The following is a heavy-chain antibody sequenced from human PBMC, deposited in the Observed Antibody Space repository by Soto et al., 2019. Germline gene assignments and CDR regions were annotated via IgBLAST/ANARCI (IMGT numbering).Heavy chain of an antibody. Sequence: GGSLRLSCAASGFTFSSYAMNWVRQAPGKGLEWVSAISGSGGSTYYVDSVKGRFTISRDNSRSTLYLQMNSLRAEDTAVYYCAREGDGRPARDYYYGMDVWGQGTTVTVSS. V-gene: IGHV3-23*01. CDR3: AREGDGRPARDYYYGMDV. D-gene: IGHD1-26*01. CDR2: ISGSGGST. CDR1: GFTFSSYA. J-gene: IGHJ6*02.